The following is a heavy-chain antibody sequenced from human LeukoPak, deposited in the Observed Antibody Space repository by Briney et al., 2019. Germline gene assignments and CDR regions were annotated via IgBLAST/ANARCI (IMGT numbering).Heavy chain of an antibody. D-gene: IGHD1-14*01. CDR3: ASLHTPGYFDY. Sequence: SETLSLTCAVSGASISGSGYYLGWIRQPPGKGLEWIGTIYYSGSTYYHPSLKSRLTISVDTSKNQFSLKLSSVTAADTAVYYCASLHTPGYFDYWGQGTLVTVSS. CDR1: GASISGSGYY. V-gene: IGHV4-39*01. J-gene: IGHJ4*02. CDR2: IYYSGST.